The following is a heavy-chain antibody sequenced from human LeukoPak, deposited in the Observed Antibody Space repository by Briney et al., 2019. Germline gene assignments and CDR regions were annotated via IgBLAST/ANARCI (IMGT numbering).Heavy chain of an antibody. D-gene: IGHD6-13*01. V-gene: IGHV4-34*01. J-gene: IGHJ4*02. CDR2: INHSGST. Sequence: SETLSLTCAVYGGSFSGYYWSWIRQPPGKGLEWIGEINHSGSTNYNPSLKSRVTISVGTSKNQFSLKLSSVTAADTAVYYCASRGRLKLVPLGYWGQGTLVTVSS. CDR3: ASRGRLKLVPLGY. CDR1: GGSFSGYY.